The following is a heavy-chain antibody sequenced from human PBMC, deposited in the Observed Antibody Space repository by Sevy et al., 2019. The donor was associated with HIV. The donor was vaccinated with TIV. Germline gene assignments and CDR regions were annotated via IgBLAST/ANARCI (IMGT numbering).Heavy chain of an antibody. V-gene: IGHV4-31*03. CDR3: ARAASSGYLDYFDD. D-gene: IGHD3-22*01. J-gene: IGHJ4*02. CDR1: GGSISSGGYY. Sequence: SETLSLTCTVSGGSISSGGYYWSWIRQHPGKGLEWIGYIYYSGSTYYNPSLKSRVTISVDTSKNQFSLKLSSVTAADTAVYYCARAASSGYLDYFDDWGQGTLVTVSS. CDR2: IYYSGST.